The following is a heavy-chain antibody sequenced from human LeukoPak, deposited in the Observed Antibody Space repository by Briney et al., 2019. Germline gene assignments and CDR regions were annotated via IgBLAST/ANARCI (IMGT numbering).Heavy chain of an antibody. CDR3: ARDGYYYDSSGYYRNAEYFQH. Sequence: PSETLSLTCTVSGGTISRYYWSWIRQPPGKGLEWIGYIYYRGSTNYNPSLRSRVTISVDTSKNQFSLKLSSVTAADTAVYYCARDGYYYDSSGYYRNAEYFQHWGQGTLVTVSS. J-gene: IGHJ1*01. V-gene: IGHV4-59*12. D-gene: IGHD3-22*01. CDR1: GGTISRYY. CDR2: IYYRGST.